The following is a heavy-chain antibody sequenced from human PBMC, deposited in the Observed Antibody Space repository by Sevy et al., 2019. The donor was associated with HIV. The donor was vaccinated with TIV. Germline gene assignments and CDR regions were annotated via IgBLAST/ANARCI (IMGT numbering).Heavy chain of an antibody. CDR2: ISAYNGNT. Sequence: ASVKVSCKASGYTFTSYGISWVRQAPGQGLEWMGWISAYNGNTNYAQKLQGRVTMTTDTSTSTAYMELRSLGSDDTAVYYCAREAGRTTVTRPVDYWGQGTLVTVSS. D-gene: IGHD4-17*01. V-gene: IGHV1-18*04. CDR3: AREAGRTTVTRPVDY. J-gene: IGHJ4*02. CDR1: GYTFTSYG.